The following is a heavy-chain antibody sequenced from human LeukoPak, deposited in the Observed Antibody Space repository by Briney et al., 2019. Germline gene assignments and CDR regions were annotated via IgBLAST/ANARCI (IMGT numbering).Heavy chain of an antibody. D-gene: IGHD2-2*01. CDR1: GFTFSSYW. CDR2: ISGSGGRT. CDR3: AKDRRLDCSSTSCYLFDY. V-gene: IGHV3-23*01. J-gene: IGHJ4*02. Sequence: GGSLRLSCAASGFTFSSYWMHWVRQAPGKGLEWVSVISGSGGRTYYADSVKGRFTISRDNSNNTLYLQMNSLRAEDTAVYYCAKDRRLDCSSTSCYLFDYWGQGTLVTVSS.